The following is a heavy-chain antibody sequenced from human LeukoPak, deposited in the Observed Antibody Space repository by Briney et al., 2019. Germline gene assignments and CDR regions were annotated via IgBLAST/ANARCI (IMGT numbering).Heavy chain of an antibody. J-gene: IGHJ1*01. D-gene: IGHD1-26*01. CDR1: GFAVSSNH. Sequence: GGSLRLSCAASGFAVSSNHMNWVRQAPGKGLEWFSVIFNGGSTYYADSVKGRFTISRDNSKNTLYLQMNSLRAEDTAVYYCATSIVGLTYDEHFQHWGQGTLVTVSS. CDR3: ATSIVGLTYDEHFQH. CDR2: IFNGGST. V-gene: IGHV3-53*01.